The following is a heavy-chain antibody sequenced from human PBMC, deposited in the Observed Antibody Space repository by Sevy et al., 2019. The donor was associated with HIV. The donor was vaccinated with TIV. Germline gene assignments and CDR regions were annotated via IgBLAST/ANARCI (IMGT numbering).Heavy chain of an antibody. V-gene: IGHV3-11*06. CDR2: ISSTSSDT. CDR1: GFTFSDYY. D-gene: IGHD1-26*01. CDR3: ARSLRGYSGSYYYDY. J-gene: IGHJ4*02. Sequence: GGSLRLSCTASGFTFSDYYMSWIRQAPGKGLEWVSYISSTSSDTNYADSVKGRFTTSRDNAKNSLYLQMNSLRAEDTAVYYCARSLRGYSGSYYYDYWGQGTLVTVSS.